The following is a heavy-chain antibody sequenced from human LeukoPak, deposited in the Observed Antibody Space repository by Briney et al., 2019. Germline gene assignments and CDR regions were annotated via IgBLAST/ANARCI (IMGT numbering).Heavy chain of an antibody. V-gene: IGHV4-39*07. CDR1: GGSISSSSYY. CDR2: IYYSGST. Sequence: SETLSLTCTVSGGSISSSSYYWGWIRQPPGKGLEWIGSIYYSGSTYYNPSLKSRVTISVDTSKNQFSLKLSSVTAADTAVYYCARDTDILTARYYFDYWGQGTLVTVSS. D-gene: IGHD3-9*01. J-gene: IGHJ4*02. CDR3: ARDTDILTARYYFDY.